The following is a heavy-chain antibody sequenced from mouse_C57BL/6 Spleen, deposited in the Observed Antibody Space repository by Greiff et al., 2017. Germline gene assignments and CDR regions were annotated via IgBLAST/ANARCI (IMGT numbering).Heavy chain of an antibody. Sequence: QVQLQQPGPELVKPGASVKLSCKASGYTFTSYWMHWVKQRPGQGLEWIGHINPSNGGTNYNEKFKSKATLTVDKSSSTAYMQLSSLTSEDSAVYYGARRYYGGRGAMDYWGQGTSVTVSS. J-gene: IGHJ4*01. D-gene: IGHD1-1*01. CDR1: GYTFTSYW. V-gene: IGHV1-53*01. CDR3: ARRYYGGRGAMDY. CDR2: INPSNGGT.